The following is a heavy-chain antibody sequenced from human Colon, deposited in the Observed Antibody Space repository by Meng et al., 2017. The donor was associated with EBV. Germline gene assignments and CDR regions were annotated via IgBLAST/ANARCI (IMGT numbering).Heavy chain of an antibody. D-gene: IGHD3-16*01. CDR1: GASGRSPDHQ. V-gene: IGHV4-61*08. Sequence: QAELQGSGPGLVRPSETLSLISAVYGASGRSPDHQRGWVRQPPGKGLEWIGYARIDYANTNYNPSLKRRVNVSLDTSKNQFSLNVRSVTAADTAVYYCARDYWGSLDFWGQGILVTVSS. CDR2: ARIDYANT. J-gene: IGHJ4*02. CDR3: ARDYWGSLDF.